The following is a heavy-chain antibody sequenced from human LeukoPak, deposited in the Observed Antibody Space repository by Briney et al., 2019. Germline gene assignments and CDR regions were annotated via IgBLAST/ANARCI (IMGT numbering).Heavy chain of an antibody. J-gene: IGHJ4*02. D-gene: IGHD3-22*01. CDR2: IFSRSESI. CDR3: ARDFFHSSDSRPFDY. V-gene: IGHV3-21*01. Sequence: PGGSLRLSCTVSGFIFSDSWMAWVRQAPGKGLEWVSCIFSRSESILYADSVKGRFTISRDNAKNSLYLQMDSLRVEDTAVYYCARDFFHSSDSRPFDYWGQGTLVTVSS. CDR1: GFIFSDSW.